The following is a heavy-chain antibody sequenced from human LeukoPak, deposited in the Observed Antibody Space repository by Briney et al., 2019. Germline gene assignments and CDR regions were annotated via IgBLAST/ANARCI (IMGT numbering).Heavy chain of an antibody. CDR2: ISWDGGST. CDR1: GFTFDDYT. J-gene: IGHJ6*02. V-gene: IGHV3-43*01. Sequence: GGSLRLSCAASGFTFDDYTMHWVRQAPGKGLEWVSLISWDGGSTYYADSVKGRFTISRDNSKNSLYLQMNSLRTEDTALYYCAKDIKPEDYYYGMDVWGQGTTVTVSS. CDR3: AKDIKPEDYYYGMDV.